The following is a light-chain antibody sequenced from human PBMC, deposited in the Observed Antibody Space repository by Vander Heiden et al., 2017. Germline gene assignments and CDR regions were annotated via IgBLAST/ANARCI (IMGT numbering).Light chain of an antibody. CDR3: QQSDSTPPT. J-gene: IGKJ4*01. Sequence: RVTITCRASQSISSYLNWYQQKPGKAPKLLIYAASSLQSGVPSRFSGSGSGTDFTLTISRLQPEDFATYYCQQSDSTPPTFGGGTKVEIK. CDR2: AAS. CDR1: QSISSY. V-gene: IGKV1-39*01.